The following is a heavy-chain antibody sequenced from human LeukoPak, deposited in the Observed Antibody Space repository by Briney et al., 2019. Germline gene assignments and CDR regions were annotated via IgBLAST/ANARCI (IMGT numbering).Heavy chain of an antibody. J-gene: IGHJ4*02. Sequence: ASVKVSCKASGYTFTSYAMHWVRQAPGQRLEWMGWINAGNGNTKYSQKFQGRVTITRETSASTAYMELSSLRSEDTAVYYCAAELAVAGFDYWGQGTLVTVSS. V-gene: IGHV1-3*01. CDR2: INAGNGNT. D-gene: IGHD6-19*01. CDR3: AAELAVAGFDY. CDR1: GYTFTSYA.